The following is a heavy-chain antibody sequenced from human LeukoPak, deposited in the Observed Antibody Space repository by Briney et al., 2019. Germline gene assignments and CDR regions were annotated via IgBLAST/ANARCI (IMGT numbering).Heavy chain of an antibody. D-gene: IGHD3-10*01. CDR2: IRSKAYGGTT. CDR1: GFTFGEYA. Sequence: GGSLRLSCTASGFTFGEYAMSWFRQAPGKGLEWVGFIRSKAYGGTTEYAASVKGRFTISRDDSKSIAYLQMNSLKTEDTAVYYCAKDREPAGRKNYYGSGSRESYFDYWGQGTLVTVSS. V-gene: IGHV3-49*03. CDR3: AKDREPAGRKNYYGSGSRESYFDY. J-gene: IGHJ4*02.